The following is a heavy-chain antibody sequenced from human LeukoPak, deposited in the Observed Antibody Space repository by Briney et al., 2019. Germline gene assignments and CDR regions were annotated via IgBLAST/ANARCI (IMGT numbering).Heavy chain of an antibody. CDR1: GGSISSYY. J-gene: IGHJ4*02. Sequence: SETLSLTCTVSGGSISSYYWSWLRQPPGKGLEWIGYIYYSGSTNYDPSLTSRVTISVDTSKNQFSLKLSSVTAADTAVYYCASAPYDSSGYYFTGFDYWGQGTLVTVSS. CDR2: IYYSGST. V-gene: IGHV4-59*01. D-gene: IGHD3-22*01. CDR3: ASAPYDSSGYYFTGFDY.